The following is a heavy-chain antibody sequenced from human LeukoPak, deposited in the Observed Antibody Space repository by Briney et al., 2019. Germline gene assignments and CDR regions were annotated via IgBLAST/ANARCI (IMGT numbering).Heavy chain of an antibody. CDR1: GFTFRTCG. Sequence: GTSLRLSCVTSGFTFRTCGVHWVRQAPGKGLEWVALMSSDGIKTYYADSVKGRFTISRDSSKDTLYLQVSSLRPDDTAVYYCAKDHAGTGRAFEYWGQGTLVTVSS. CDR2: MSSDGIKT. V-gene: IGHV3-30*04. D-gene: IGHD1-1*01. CDR3: AKDHAGTGRAFEY. J-gene: IGHJ4*02.